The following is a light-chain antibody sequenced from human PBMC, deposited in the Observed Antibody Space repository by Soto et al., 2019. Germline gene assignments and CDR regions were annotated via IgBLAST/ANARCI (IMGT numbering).Light chain of an antibody. Sequence: EIMVTKSPATLSVSPGERATLSCRASQSVSNNYLAWYQQKPGQAPRLLIYGASNRATGIPDRFSGSGSGTDFTLTISRLEPEDFAVYYCQQYGSSGTFGQGTKVDIK. V-gene: IGKV3-20*01. J-gene: IGKJ1*01. CDR2: GAS. CDR3: QQYGSSGT. CDR1: QSVSNNY.